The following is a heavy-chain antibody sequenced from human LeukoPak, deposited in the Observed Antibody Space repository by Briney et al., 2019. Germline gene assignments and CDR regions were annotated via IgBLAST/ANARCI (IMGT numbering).Heavy chain of an antibody. J-gene: IGHJ6*03. V-gene: IGHV4-39*07. CDR3: ARESSGSYYNPLGYMDV. Sequence: SETLSLTCTVSGGFLSSSLYYWGWIRQPPGKGLEWIGSIYYSDLTYYNPSLESRVTMSVDTSKNQFSLNLSSVTAADTAVYYCARESSGSYYNPLGYMDVWGKGATVTVSS. CDR1: GGFLSSSLYY. CDR2: IYYSDLT. D-gene: IGHD3-10*01.